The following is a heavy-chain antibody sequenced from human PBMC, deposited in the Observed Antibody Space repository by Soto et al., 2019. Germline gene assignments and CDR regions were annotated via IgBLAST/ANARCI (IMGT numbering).Heavy chain of an antibody. J-gene: IGHJ4*02. CDR2: ISYSGDNE. Sequence: GGSLRLSCAASGFIFSSFAMHWVRQAPGKGLEWVALISYSGDNEYYADSVKGRFTISRDNSMNTLYLQMNSLRAEDTAVYYCARDRGYDSSAYYFMWGPGTLVTVSS. CDR1: GFIFSSFA. CDR3: ARDRGYDSSAYYFM. V-gene: IGHV3-30-3*01. D-gene: IGHD3-22*01.